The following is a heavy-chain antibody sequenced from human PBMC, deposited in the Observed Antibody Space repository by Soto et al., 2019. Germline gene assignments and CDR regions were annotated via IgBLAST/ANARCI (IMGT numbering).Heavy chain of an antibody. CDR1: GYTFTSYA. CDR2: INAGNGNT. CDR3: AGSSGSYSDYYYYYMDV. D-gene: IGHD3-10*01. J-gene: IGHJ6*03. Sequence: ASVKVSCKASGYTFTSYAMHWVRQAPGQRLEWMGWINAGNGNTKYSQKFQGRVTITRDTSASTAYMELSSLRSEDTAVYYFAGSSGSYSDYYYYYMDVWGKGTAVTVSS. V-gene: IGHV1-3*01.